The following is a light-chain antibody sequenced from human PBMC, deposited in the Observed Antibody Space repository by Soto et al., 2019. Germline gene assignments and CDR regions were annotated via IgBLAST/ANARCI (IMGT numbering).Light chain of an antibody. V-gene: IGKV1-27*01. J-gene: IGKJ3*01. CDR3: QKYNSALLFT. Sequence: DIQMTQSPSSLSASVGDRVTITCRASQGISNYLAWYQQKPGKVPKLLIYAASPLQSGVPSRFSGSGSGTDFTLTISSLQPEVVATYYCQKYNSALLFTFGPGTKVDMK. CDR1: QGISNY. CDR2: AAS.